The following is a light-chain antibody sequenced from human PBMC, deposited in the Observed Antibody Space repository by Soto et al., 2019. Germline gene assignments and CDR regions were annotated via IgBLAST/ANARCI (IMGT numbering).Light chain of an antibody. CDR3: LQHYDYPYT. CDR2: GAS. Sequence: IQMTQSPSSLSASVGDRVNLTCRSSRSIRNDLAWYQQRPGKAPRLLVYGASSLAPVAPSRFSGSGSGTDFTLTISGLQPEDFASYYCLQHYDYPYTFGQGTTLDIK. V-gene: IGKV1-6*02. CDR1: RSIRND. J-gene: IGKJ2*01.